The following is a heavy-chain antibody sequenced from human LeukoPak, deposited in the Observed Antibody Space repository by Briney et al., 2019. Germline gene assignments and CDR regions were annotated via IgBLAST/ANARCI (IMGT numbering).Heavy chain of an antibody. V-gene: IGHV3-20*04. Sequence: GGSLRLSCAASGFTFDDYGMSWVRQAPGKGLEWVSGINWNGGSTGYADSVKGRFTISRDNAKNSLYLQMNSLRAEDTAVYYCAKDTLLHYFDYWGQGTLVTVSS. J-gene: IGHJ4*02. D-gene: IGHD2-8*01. CDR1: GFTFDDYG. CDR3: AKDTLLHYFDY. CDR2: INWNGGST.